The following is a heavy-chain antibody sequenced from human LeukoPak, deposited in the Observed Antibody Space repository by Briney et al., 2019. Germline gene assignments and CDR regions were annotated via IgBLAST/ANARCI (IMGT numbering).Heavy chain of an antibody. CDR3: AHGAMYQLDY. D-gene: IGHD2-2*01. J-gene: IGHJ4*02. CDR1: GFPFSSHG. Sequence: TGGSLRLSCAASGFPFSSHGMSWVRQAPGKGLEWVSGIIGGGGSTYYADSVKGRFTISRDNSRNTLFLQMNSLRAEDTAVYYCAHGAMYQLDYWGQGTLVTVSS. CDR2: IIGGGGST. V-gene: IGHV3-23*01.